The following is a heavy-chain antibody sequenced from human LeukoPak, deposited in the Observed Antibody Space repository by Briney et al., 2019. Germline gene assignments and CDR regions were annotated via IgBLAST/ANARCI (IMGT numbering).Heavy chain of an antibody. V-gene: IGHV3-11*06. CDR3: ARDMIAAAATGYFDY. D-gene: IGHD6-13*01. CDR2: ISSSSSYT. J-gene: IGHJ4*02. CDR1: GFTFSDYY. Sequence: GGSLRLSCAASGFTFSDYYMSWIRQAPGKGLEWGSYISSSSSYTNYADSVKGRFTISRDNAKNSLYLQMNSLRAEDTAVYYCARDMIAAAATGYFDYWGQGTLVTVSS.